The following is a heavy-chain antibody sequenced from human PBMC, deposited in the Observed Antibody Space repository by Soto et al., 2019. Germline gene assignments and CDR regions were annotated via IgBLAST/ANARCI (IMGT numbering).Heavy chain of an antibody. Sequence: QLQVQESGPGLVKPSETLSLTCTVSGDSISSSSYYWGWIRQPPGKGLEWIGSIYYSGGTYYNPSIKSRVTISVDTSKNHFSLKLSSVTAADTALYYCARHLSMVRGVTHFDPWGQGTLVTVSS. CDR1: GDSISSSSYY. J-gene: IGHJ5*02. CDR3: ARHLSMVRGVTHFDP. CDR2: IYYSGGT. V-gene: IGHV4-39*01. D-gene: IGHD3-10*01.